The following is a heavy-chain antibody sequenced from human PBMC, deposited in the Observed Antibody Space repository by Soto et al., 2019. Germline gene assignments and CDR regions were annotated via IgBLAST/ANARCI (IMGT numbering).Heavy chain of an antibody. J-gene: IGHJ6*02. D-gene: IGHD4-4*01. CDR2: ISYDGSNK. CDR1: GFTFSSYA. Sequence: PGGSLRLSCAASGFTFSSYAMHWVRQAPGKGLEWVAVISYDGSNKYYADSVKGRFTISRDNSKNTLYLQMNSLRAEDTAVYYCARTGTTVKGYYYYGMDVWGQGTTVTVSS. V-gene: IGHV3-30-3*01. CDR3: ARTGTTVKGYYYYGMDV.